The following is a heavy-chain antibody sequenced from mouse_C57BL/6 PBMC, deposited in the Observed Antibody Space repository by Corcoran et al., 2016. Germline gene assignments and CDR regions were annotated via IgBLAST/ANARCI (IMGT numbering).Heavy chain of an antibody. J-gene: IGHJ2*01. CDR2: INPNNGGT. Sequence: EVQLQQSGPELVKPGASVKISCKASGYTFTDYYMNWVKQSHGKSLEWIGDINPNNGGTSYNQKFKGKATLTVDKSSSTAYMELRSLISEDSAVYYCARCVHYYGSSPFDYWGQGTTLTVSS. V-gene: IGHV1-26*01. D-gene: IGHD1-1*01. CDR3: ARCVHYYGSSPFDY. CDR1: GYTFTDYY.